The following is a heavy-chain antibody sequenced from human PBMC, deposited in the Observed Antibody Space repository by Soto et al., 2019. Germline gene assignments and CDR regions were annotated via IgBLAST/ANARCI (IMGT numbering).Heavy chain of an antibody. Sequence: GGSLRLSCAASGFTVSSNYMSWVRQAPGKGLEWVSVIYSGGSTYYADSVKGRFTISRDNSKNTLYLQMNSLRAEDTAVYYCARGPSIAARPSFYYYGMDVWGQGTTVTVS. V-gene: IGHV3-53*01. CDR1: GFTVSSNY. CDR2: IYSGGST. CDR3: ARGPSIAARPSFYYYGMDV. J-gene: IGHJ6*02. D-gene: IGHD6-6*01.